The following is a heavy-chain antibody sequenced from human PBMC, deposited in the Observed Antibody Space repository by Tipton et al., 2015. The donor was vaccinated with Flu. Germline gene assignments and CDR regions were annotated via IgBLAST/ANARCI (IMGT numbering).Heavy chain of an antibody. J-gene: IGHJ3*02. V-gene: IGHV4-61*01. Sequence: GLVKPSETLSLTCTVSRASVNSGNNYWSWIRQPPGKGLEWIGYVSYSGETNYNPSLKSRVTISVDTSKNQISLKLSSVTAADTAVYYCARALYGAFDAFDIWGRGTMVTVSS. CDR2: VSYSGET. D-gene: IGHD4/OR15-4a*01. CDR3: ARALYGAFDAFDI. CDR1: RASVNSGNNY.